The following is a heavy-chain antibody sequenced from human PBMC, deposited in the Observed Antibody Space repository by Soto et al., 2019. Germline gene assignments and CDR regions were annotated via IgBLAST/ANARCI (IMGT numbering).Heavy chain of an antibody. J-gene: IGHJ3*02. CDR1: GFTFNNAW. D-gene: IGHD1-20*01. CDR2: IKSKTDGGTT. CDR3: STLNSDGFDI. Sequence: KPVGSLRLSCAASGFTFNNAWMSWVRQGPGKGLEWVGRIKSKTDGGTTDYAAPVKGRFTFLRDDSKNTLYLQMHSLKTEDTATYYCSTLNSDGFDIWGQGTMVTVSS. V-gene: IGHV3-15*01.